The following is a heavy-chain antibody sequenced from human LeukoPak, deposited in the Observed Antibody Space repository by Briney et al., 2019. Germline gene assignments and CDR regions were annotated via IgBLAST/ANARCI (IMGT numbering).Heavy chain of an antibody. D-gene: IGHD2-2*02. J-gene: IGHJ4*02. CDR1: GFTFSNGW. V-gene: IGHV3-15*01. CDR3: TSNLYCSTSSCYTLDN. Sequence: GGSLRLSCAASGFTFSNGWMSWVRQAPGKGLEWVGRIKSKSKRCTTDYAAPVKGRFTISRDGSTNTVYLHMNSLKTEDTAVYFCTSNLYCSTSSCYTLDNWGQGTLVAVSP. CDR2: IKSKSKRCTT.